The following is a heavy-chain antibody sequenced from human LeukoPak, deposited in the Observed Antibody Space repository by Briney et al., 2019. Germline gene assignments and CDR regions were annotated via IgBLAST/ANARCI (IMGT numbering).Heavy chain of an antibody. J-gene: IGHJ6*03. CDR3: ARGTGYYYYYMDV. CDR2: ISSNGGST. V-gene: IGHV3-64*01. CDR1: GFTFSSYA. Sequence: GGSLRLSCAASGFTFSSYAMHWVRQAPGKGLEYVSAISSNGGSTYYANSVKGRFTISRDNSKNTLYLQMGSLRAEDMAVYYCARGTGYYYYYMDVWGKGTTVTVSS.